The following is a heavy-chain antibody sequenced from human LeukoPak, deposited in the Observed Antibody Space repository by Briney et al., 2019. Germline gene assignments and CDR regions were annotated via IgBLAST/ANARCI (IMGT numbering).Heavy chain of an antibody. CDR1: GFTFSSYG. Sequence: GGSLRLSCAASGFTFSSYGMSWVRPAPGKGVEWVSAISGSGGSTYYADSVKGRFTISRDNSKNTLYLQMNRLRGEDKAVYYCARGGMALVNFDYWGQGTLVTVSS. CDR3: ARGGMALVNFDY. J-gene: IGHJ4*02. CDR2: ISGSGGST. D-gene: IGHD4-23*01. V-gene: IGHV3-23*01.